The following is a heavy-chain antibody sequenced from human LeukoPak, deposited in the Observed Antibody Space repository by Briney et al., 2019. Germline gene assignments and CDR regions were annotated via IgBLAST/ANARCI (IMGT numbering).Heavy chain of an antibody. CDR3: ARYCSGGSCYLPYFDY. CDR1: GYSFTSYW. J-gene: IGHJ4*02. D-gene: IGHD2-15*01. V-gene: IGHV5-51*01. Sequence: GESLKISCKGSGYSFTSYWIGWVRQMPGKGLEWMGIIYPGDSDTRYSPSFQGQVTISADKSISTAYLQWSSLKASDTVMYYCARYCSGGSCYLPYFDYWGQGTLVTVSS. CDR2: IYPGDSDT.